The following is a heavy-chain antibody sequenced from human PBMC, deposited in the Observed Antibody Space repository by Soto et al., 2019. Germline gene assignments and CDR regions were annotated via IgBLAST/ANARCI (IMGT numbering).Heavy chain of an antibody. J-gene: IGHJ4*01. CDR3: ARDYADIAVAGIPLLAH. V-gene: IGHV1-3*01. D-gene: IGHD6-19*01. CDR1: GCTFSKYA. CDR2: INAGNGNT. Sequence: QVQLVQSGAEVKKPGASVNVSCKASGCTFSKYAMHWVRQAPGQLLEWMGWINAGNGNTRYLEKLQGRVTIIRDTSASTVYMELSSLRSEDTAVYYCARDYADIAVAGIPLLAHWGQGTLVTVSS.